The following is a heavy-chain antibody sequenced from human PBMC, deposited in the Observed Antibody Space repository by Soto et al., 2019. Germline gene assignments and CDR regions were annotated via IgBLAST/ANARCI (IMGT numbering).Heavy chain of an antibody. CDR3: AREYSSSYDAFDI. Sequence: GGSLRLSCVGSGLSFSTYDIHWVRQATGKGLEWVSTITSAGDTYFPGSVRGRFTISRDNSENTLYLQMNSLGAEDTAVYYCAREYSSSYDAFDIWGQGTMVTVSS. V-gene: IGHV3-13*01. CDR2: ITSAGDT. CDR1: GLSFSTYD. J-gene: IGHJ3*02. D-gene: IGHD6-13*01.